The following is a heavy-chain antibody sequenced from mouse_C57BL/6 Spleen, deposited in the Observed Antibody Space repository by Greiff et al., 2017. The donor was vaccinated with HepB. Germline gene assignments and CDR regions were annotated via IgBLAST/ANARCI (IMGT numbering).Heavy chain of an antibody. CDR2: IYPVSGET. D-gene: IGHD2-1*01. V-gene: IGHV1-11*01. CDR3: GRPYGNYAYAMDY. CDR1: GYTFTDHI. J-gene: IGHJ4*01. Sequence: LKESGAELASPGASVTLSCKASGYTFTDHIMNWVKKRPGQGLEWIGRIYPVSGETNYNQKFMGKATFSVDRSSSTVYMVLNSLTSEDPAVYYCGRPYGNYAYAMDYWGQGTSVTVSS.